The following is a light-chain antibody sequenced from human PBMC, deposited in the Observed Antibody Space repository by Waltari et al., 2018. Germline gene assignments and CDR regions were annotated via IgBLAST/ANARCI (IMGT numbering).Light chain of an antibody. CDR3: QQYDTFGT. Sequence: DIQMTQSPSSLSASVGARVTITCQASQDISNYLNWYQQKPGKAPKLLIYDASNLETGVPSRFSGSGSGTDFTFTISSLQPEDIATYYCQQYDTFGTFGGGTKVEIK. CDR2: DAS. CDR1: QDISNY. V-gene: IGKV1-33*01. J-gene: IGKJ4*01.